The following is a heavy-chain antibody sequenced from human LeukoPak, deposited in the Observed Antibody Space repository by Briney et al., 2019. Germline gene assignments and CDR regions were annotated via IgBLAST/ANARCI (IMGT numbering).Heavy chain of an antibody. D-gene: IGHD3-10*01. J-gene: IGHJ4*02. V-gene: IGHV1-46*01. CDR3: ASRLHGNYYGSGSYPYYFDY. CDR2: INPSGGST. CDR1: RYTFTGYY. Sequence: ASVKVSCKACRYTFTGYYMHCVRQAPGQGLEWMGIINPSGGSTSYAQKFQGRVTMTRDTSTSTVYMELSSLRSEDTAVYYCASRLHGNYYGSGSYPYYFDYWGQGTLVTVSS.